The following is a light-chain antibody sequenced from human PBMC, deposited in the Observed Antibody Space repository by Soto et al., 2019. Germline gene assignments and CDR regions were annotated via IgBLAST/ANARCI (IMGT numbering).Light chain of an antibody. V-gene: IGLV1-44*01. CDR2: SNN. CDR3: AAWDDCLNGYV. CDR1: SSNIGSNT. J-gene: IGLJ1*01. Sequence: QLVLTQPPSASGTPGQRVTISCSGSSSNIGSNTVNWYQQLPGTAPKLLIYSNNQRPSGVPDRFSSSKSGTSASLAISGLQSEDEADYYCAAWDDCLNGYVFGTVTKVTVL.